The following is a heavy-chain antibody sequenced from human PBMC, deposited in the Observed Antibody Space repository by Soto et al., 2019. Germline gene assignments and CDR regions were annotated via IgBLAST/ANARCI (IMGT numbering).Heavy chain of an antibody. CDR3: ANLPDLSGSSIAAPYMDV. D-gene: IGHD6-6*01. CDR1: GFTFSSYA. CDR2: ISGSGGST. J-gene: IGHJ6*03. Sequence: GGSLRLSCAASGFTFSSYAMSWVRQAPGKGLEWVSAISGSGGSTYYADSVKGRFTISRDNSKNTPYLQMNSLRAEDTAVYYCANLPDLSGSSIAAPYMDVWGKGTTVTVSS. V-gene: IGHV3-23*01.